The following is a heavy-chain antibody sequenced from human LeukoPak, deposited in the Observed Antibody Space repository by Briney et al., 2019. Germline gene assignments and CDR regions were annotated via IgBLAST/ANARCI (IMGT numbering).Heavy chain of an antibody. Sequence: SETLSLTCTVFGGSISTYYWSWIRQPPGKGLEWIGEINHSGSTNYNPSLKSRVTISVDTSKNQFSLKLSSVTAADTAVYYCATRGGYSSSWYRYYYYMDVWGKGTTVTVSS. CDR2: INHSGST. V-gene: IGHV4-34*01. J-gene: IGHJ6*03. CDR1: GGSISTYY. D-gene: IGHD6-13*01. CDR3: ATRGGYSSSWYRYYYYMDV.